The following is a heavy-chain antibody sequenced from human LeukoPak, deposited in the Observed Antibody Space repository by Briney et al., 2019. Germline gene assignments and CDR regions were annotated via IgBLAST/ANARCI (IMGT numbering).Heavy chain of an antibody. Sequence: ASVTVSCKASGGTFSSYAISWVRQAPGQGLEWMGWMNPNSGNTGYAQKFQGRVTMTRNTSISTAYMELSSLRSEDTAVYYCARVKKNYDDYWGQGTLVTVSS. CDR3: ARVKKNYDDY. J-gene: IGHJ4*02. V-gene: IGHV1-8*02. CDR2: MNPNSGNT. CDR1: GGTFSSYA.